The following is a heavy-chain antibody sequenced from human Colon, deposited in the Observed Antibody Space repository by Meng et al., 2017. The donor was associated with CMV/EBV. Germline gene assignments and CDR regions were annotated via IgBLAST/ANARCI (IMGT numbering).Heavy chain of an antibody. J-gene: IGHJ6*02. CDR3: AGEHYDYYDILSGRDSYGMEV. D-gene: IGHD3-9*01. CDR1: GFTFSTHS. V-gene: IGHV3-30*09. Sequence: GGSLRLSCVGSGFTFSTHSMHWVRQAPGKGLEWVALISYDGSHRYYGDSVKGRFAISRDNSKNTLYLQMNSLRVEDTAVYYCAGEHYDYYDILSGRDSYGMEVWGQGTTVTVSS. CDR2: ISYDGSHR.